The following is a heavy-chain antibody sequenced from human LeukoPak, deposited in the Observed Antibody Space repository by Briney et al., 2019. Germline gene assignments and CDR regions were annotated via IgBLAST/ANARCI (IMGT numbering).Heavy chain of an antibody. CDR3: ARGGGKSFAFDI. J-gene: IGHJ3*02. Sequence: SGGSLRLSCAASGFTFSSYSMNWVRQAPGEGLEWVSSISSSRSYIYYADSVKGRFTISRDNAKNSLYLQMNSLRAEDTAVYYCARGGGKSFAFDIWGQGTMVTVSS. CDR1: GFTFSSYS. CDR2: ISSSRSYI. V-gene: IGHV3-21*01. D-gene: IGHD4-23*01.